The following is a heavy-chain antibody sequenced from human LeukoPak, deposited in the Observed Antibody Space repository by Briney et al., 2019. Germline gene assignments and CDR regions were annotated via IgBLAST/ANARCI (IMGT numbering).Heavy chain of an antibody. V-gene: IGHV1-2*02. Sequence: ASVKVSCKASGYTFTGYYMHWVRQAPGQGLEWMGWINPNSGGTNYAQKFQGRVTMTRDTSISTAYMELSRLRSDDTAVYYCARWMEYYYYYYMDVWGKGTTVTVSS. CDR3: ARWMEYYYYYYMDV. J-gene: IGHJ6*03. CDR2: INPNSGGT. D-gene: IGHD2-2*03. CDR1: GYTFTGYY.